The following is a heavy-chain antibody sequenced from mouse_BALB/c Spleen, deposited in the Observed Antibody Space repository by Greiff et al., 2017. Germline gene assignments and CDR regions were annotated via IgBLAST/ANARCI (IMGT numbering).Heavy chain of an antibody. CDR2: ISSGGSYT. V-gene: IGHV5-6*01. J-gene: IGHJ1*01. D-gene: IGHD2-4*01. CDR1: GFTFSSYG. Sequence: EVKLMESGGDLVKPGGSLKLSCAASGFTFSSYGMSWVRQTPDKRLEWVATISSGGSYTYYPDSVKGRFTISRDNAKNTLYLQMSSLKSEDTAMYYCARQSTMSTTGPPWYFDVWGAGTTVTVSS. CDR3: ARQSTMSTTGPPWYFDV.